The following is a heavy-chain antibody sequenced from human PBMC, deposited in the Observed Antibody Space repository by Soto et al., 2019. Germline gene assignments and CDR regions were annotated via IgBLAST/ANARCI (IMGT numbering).Heavy chain of an antibody. CDR3: ASLNGLQPAYYYYYYMDV. CDR1: GGSISSYY. CDR2: IYYSGST. V-gene: IGHV4-59*08. Sequence: SETLSLTCTVSGGSISSYYWSWIRQPPGKGLEWIGYIYYSGSTNYNPSLKSRVTISVDTSKNQFSLKLSSVTAADTAVYYCASLNGLQPAYYYYYYMDVWGKGTAVTVSS. D-gene: IGHD5-18*01. J-gene: IGHJ6*03.